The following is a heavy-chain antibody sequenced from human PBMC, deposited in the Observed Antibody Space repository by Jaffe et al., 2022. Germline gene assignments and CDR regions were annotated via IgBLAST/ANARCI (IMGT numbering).Heavy chain of an antibody. CDR1: GGSVSSGSYY. J-gene: IGHJ3*02. Sequence: QVQLQESGPGLVKPSETLSLTCTVSGGSVSSGSYYWSWIRQPPGKGLEWIGYIYYSGSTNYNPSLKSRVTISVDTSKNQFSLKLSSVTAADTAVYYCARGKLLWFREISKDAFDIWGQGTMVTVSS. V-gene: IGHV4-61*01. D-gene: IGHD3-10*01. CDR2: IYYSGST. CDR3: ARGKLLWFREISKDAFDI.